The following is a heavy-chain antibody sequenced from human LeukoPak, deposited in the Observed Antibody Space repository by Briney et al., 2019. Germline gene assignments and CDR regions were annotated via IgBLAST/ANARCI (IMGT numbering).Heavy chain of an antibody. CDR1: GFTFSGFW. CDR2: INSDGSEG. D-gene: IGHD6-6*01. V-gene: IGHV3-7*03. J-gene: IGHJ3*01. Sequence: GGSLRLSCAVSGFTFSGFWMSWSRQAPGKGLEWVASINSDGSEGYYADVVKGRFTISRDNAKNSLYLQINSLRAEDTAVYYCARSSYSSSPSVWGQGTMVTVSS. CDR3: ARSSYSSSPSV.